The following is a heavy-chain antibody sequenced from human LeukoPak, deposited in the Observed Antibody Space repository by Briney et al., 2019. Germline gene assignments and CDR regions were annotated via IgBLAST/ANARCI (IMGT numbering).Heavy chain of an antibody. Sequence: GAPVTVSRTTSGYTFTNYYMHWVRQAPGQGREWMGIINPSGGSTSYAQKFQGRVTMTRDMSTSTVYMELSSLRSEDTAVYYCARYGAVGGHDYWGQGTLVTVSS. CDR3: ARYGAVGGHDY. J-gene: IGHJ4*02. V-gene: IGHV1-46*01. CDR1: GYTFTNYY. D-gene: IGHD4/OR15-4a*01. CDR2: INPSGGST.